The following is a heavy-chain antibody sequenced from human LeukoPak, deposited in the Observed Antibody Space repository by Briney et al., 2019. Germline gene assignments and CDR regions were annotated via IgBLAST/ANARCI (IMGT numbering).Heavy chain of an antibody. D-gene: IGHD3-10*01. CDR1: GFTFSSYG. V-gene: IGHV3-33*01. CDR3: ARGMQPRFGELSGNLDY. CDR2: IRHDGSNK. J-gene: IGHJ4*02. Sequence: PGGSLRLSCAGSGFTFSSYGMHWVRQAPGKGLEWVVVIRHDGSNKYYADSVKGRFTISRDNSKSTLYLQMNSLRAEDTAVYYCARGMQPRFGELSGNLDYWGQGTLVTVSS.